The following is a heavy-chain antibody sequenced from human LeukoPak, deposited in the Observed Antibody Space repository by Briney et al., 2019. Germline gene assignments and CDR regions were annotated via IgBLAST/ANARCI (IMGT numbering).Heavy chain of an antibody. Sequence: PGGSLRLSCAASGFTFSSYEMNWVRQAPGKGLEWVSYISSGSTIYYADSVKGRFTISRDNAKNSLYLQMNSLRAEDTAVYYCARRLAVAGTSYWGQGTLVTVSS. CDR1: GFTFSSYE. V-gene: IGHV3-48*03. CDR2: ISSGSTI. CDR3: ARRLAVAGTSY. D-gene: IGHD6-19*01. J-gene: IGHJ4*02.